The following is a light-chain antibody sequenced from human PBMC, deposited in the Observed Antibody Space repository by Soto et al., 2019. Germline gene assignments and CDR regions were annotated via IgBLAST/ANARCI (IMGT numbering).Light chain of an antibody. V-gene: IGLV2-14*01. J-gene: IGLJ2*01. CDR2: EVT. Sequence: QSALTQPASVSGSPGQSITISCTGTDSDIGNYNYVSWYQQYPGEAPKLMISEVTNRPSGVSDRFSGSKSGNTASLTISGLQAEDEADYYCSSYTTSNILVFGGGTKVTVL. CDR3: SSYTTSNILV. CDR1: DSDIGNYNY.